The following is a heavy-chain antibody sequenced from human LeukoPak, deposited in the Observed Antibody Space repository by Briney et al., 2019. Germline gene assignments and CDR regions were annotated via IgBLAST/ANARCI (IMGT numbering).Heavy chain of an antibody. CDR1: GGSISSYY. V-gene: IGHV4-4*07. D-gene: IGHD1-26*01. CDR2: FYSTGST. CDR3: ARDQYSGSLDY. J-gene: IGHJ4*02. Sequence: PSETLSLTCTVSGGSISSYYWAWIRQPAGKGLEWIGRFYSTGSTNYNPSLKSRVTMSVDTSKNQFSLKLSSVTAADTAVYYCARDQYSGSLDYWGQGTLVTVSS.